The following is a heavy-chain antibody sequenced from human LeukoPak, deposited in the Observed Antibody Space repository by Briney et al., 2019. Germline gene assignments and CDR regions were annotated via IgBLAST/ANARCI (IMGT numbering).Heavy chain of an antibody. Sequence: GASVKVSCKASGGTFSSYAISWVRQAPGQGLEWMGRIIPILGIANYAQKFQGRVTITADKSTSTAYMELSSLRSEDTAVYYCARDGTYGGSQFDYWGQGNLVTVSS. CDR3: ARDGTYGGSQFDY. CDR1: GGTFSSYA. D-gene: IGHD4-23*01. CDR2: IIPILGIA. V-gene: IGHV1-69*04. J-gene: IGHJ4*02.